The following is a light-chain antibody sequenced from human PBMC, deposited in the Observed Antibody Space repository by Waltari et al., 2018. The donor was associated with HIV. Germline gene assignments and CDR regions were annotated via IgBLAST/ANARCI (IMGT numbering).Light chain of an antibody. V-gene: IGLV1-51*01. CDR3: GTWDSSLSAV. J-gene: IGLJ3*02. CDR1: SPHNGNNY. Sequence: QSVLSQPPAVSAAPGRRVTISCSGSSPHNGNNYVSWYQHLPGAAPKLLIYDNNNRPSGIPDRFSGSKSGTSATLVITGLQTGDEADYYCGTWDSSLSAVFGGGTKLTVL. CDR2: DNN.